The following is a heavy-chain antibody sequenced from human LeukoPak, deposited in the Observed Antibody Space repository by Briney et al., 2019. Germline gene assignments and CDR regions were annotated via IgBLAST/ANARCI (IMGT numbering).Heavy chain of an antibody. CDR1: GFTFSSYG. J-gene: IGHJ4*02. D-gene: IGHD3-3*01. CDR3: AKAGLVFQAIYYFDY. CDR2: ISYDGSNK. V-gene: IGHV3-30*18. Sequence: HPGGSLRLSCAASGFTFSSYGMHWVRQAPGKGLEWVAVISYDGSNKYYADSVKGRFTISRDNSKNTLYLQMNSLRAEDTAVYYCAKAGLVFQAIYYFDYWGQGTLVTVSS.